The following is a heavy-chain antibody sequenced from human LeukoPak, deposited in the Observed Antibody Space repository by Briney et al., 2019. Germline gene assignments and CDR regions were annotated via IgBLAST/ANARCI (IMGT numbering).Heavy chain of an antibody. CDR1: GGSISSSSSY. CDR2: IYYSGST. CDR3: ARHSSSWYWFDP. Sequence: SETLSLTCTVSGGSISSSSSYWGWIRQPPGKGLEWIGSIYYSGSTYYNPSLKSRVTISVDTSKNQFSLKLSSVTAADTAVYYCARHSSSWYWFDPWGQGTLVTVSS. D-gene: IGHD6-13*01. V-gene: IGHV4-39*01. J-gene: IGHJ5*02.